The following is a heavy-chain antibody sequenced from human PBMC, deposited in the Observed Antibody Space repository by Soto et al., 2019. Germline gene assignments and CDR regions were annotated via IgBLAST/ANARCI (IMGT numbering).Heavy chain of an antibody. J-gene: IGHJ4*02. CDR2: IYYSGST. D-gene: IGHD4-17*01. CDR1: GCSISSGGYY. V-gene: IGHV4-61*08. Sequence: PSETLSLTCTVSGCSISSGGYYWSWIRQPPGKGLEWIGYIYYSGSTNYNPSLKSRVTISVDTSKNQFSLKLSSVTAADTAVYYCARRYGASFDYWGQGTRVTVSS. CDR3: ARRYGASFDY.